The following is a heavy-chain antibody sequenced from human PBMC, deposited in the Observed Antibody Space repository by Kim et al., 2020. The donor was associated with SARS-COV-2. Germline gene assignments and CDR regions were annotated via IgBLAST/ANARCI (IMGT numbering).Heavy chain of an antibody. CDR2: ISGSAEYI. Sequence: GGSLRLSCTASGLTFTSYSMNWFRQAPGKGLEWVSSISGSAEYIFHADSVKGRFTISRDNAKNSLYLQVNSLRAEDTAVYYCARGLKLSGPGSDYYYGM. CDR1: GLTFTSYS. J-gene: IGHJ6*01. CDR3: ARGLKLSGPGSDYYYGM. D-gene: IGHD3-10*01. V-gene: IGHV3-21*01.